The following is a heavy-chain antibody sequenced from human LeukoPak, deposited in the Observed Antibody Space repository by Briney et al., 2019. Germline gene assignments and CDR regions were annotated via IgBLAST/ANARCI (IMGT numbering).Heavy chain of an antibody. V-gene: IGHV4-59*08. Sequence: SETLSLTCTVSDGSISSYYWTWIRQPPGKGLEWIGYIYYSGSTNYNPSLKSRVTISVDTSKNQFSLKLSSVTAADTAVYYCARTLGDYGSGSYYYWGQGTLVTVSS. CDR3: ARTLGDYGSGSYYY. D-gene: IGHD3-10*01. CDR1: DGSISSYY. J-gene: IGHJ4*02. CDR2: IYYSGST.